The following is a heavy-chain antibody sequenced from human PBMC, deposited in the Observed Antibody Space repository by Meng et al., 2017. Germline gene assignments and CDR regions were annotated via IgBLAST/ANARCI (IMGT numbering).Heavy chain of an antibody. J-gene: IGHJ5*02. CDR2: IIPIFGTA. D-gene: IGHD3-10*01. Sequence: QVQLVEFGGGVKRPGSSVKVSCKASGGTFSSYAISWVRQAPGQGLEWMGGIIPIFGTANYAQKFQGRVTITADKSTSTAYMELSSLRSEDTAVYYCASLTGWFDPWGQGTLVTVSS. V-gene: IGHV1-69*06. CDR1: GGTFSSYA. CDR3: ASLTGWFDP.